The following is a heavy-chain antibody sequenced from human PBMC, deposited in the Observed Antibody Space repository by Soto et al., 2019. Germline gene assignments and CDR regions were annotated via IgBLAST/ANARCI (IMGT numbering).Heavy chain of an antibody. V-gene: IGHV5-51*01. CDR2: IYPTDSDT. CDR3: ARPGFCSGGSCYPTDY. D-gene: IGHD2-15*01. J-gene: IGHJ4*02. Sequence: GESLKISCKGSGYSFTSYWIGWVRQMPGKGLEWMGIIYPTDSDTRYSPSFQGRVTISADKSISTAYLQWSSLKASDTAMYYCARPGFCSGGSCYPTDYWGQGTLVTVSS. CDR1: GYSFTSYW.